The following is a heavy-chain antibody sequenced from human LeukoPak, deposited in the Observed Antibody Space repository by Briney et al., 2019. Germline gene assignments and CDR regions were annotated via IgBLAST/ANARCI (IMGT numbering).Heavy chain of an antibody. V-gene: IGHV4-59*01. J-gene: IGHJ6*02. CDR2: IYYSGAT. Sequence: SETLSLTCTASGGSISGYYWSWIRQPPGKGLEWIGYIYYSGATNYNPSLKSRVTISVDTSKNQFSLKLSSVTAADTAVYYCARGGGYGDYLYYYGMDVWGQGTTVTVSS. CDR1: GGSISGYY. D-gene: IGHD4-17*01. CDR3: ARGGGYGDYLYYYGMDV.